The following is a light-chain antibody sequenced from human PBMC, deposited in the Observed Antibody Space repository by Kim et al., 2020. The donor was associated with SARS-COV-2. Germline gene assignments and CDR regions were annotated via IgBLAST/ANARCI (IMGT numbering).Light chain of an antibody. CDR1: QSVSSN. Sequence: VSPGERATLSCRASQSVSSNLAWYQHKPGQAPRILIHGASTRATGIPARFSGSGSGTEFTFTISSLQSEDFAVYYCQQYNKWPLTFGGGTKVDIK. V-gene: IGKV3D-15*01. CDR2: GAS. J-gene: IGKJ4*01. CDR3: QQYNKWPLT.